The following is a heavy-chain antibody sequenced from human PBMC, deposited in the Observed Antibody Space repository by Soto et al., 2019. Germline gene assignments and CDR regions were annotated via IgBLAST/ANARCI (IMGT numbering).Heavy chain of an antibody. CDR3: ARGEFSSSWYRESHFDS. J-gene: IGHJ4*02. V-gene: IGHV4-34*01. CDR2: INHSGIT. CDR1: GGSFRGYF. Sequence: SETLSLTCAVYGGSFRGYFWSWIRQPPGKGLEWIGEINHSGITSYSPSLGSRVTTSVDTPKYQFSLRLRSVTAADTAVYYCARGEFSSSWYRESHFDSWGQGTLVTVSS. D-gene: IGHD6-13*01.